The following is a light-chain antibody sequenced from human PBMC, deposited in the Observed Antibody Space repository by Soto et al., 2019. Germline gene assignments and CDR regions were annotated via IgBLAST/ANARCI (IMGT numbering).Light chain of an antibody. Sequence: EIVLTQSPATLSLSPGERATLSCRASQSVSSYLAWYQQKPGQAPRLLIYDASNRATGIPARFSGSGSGTDFTLTISSLEPEDFAVYCCQQRSNFFGGGTKVEIK. J-gene: IGKJ4*01. CDR1: QSVSSY. CDR3: QQRSNF. V-gene: IGKV3-11*01. CDR2: DAS.